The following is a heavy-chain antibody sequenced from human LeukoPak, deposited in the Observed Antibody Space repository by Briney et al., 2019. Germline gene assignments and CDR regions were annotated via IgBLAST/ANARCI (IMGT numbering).Heavy chain of an antibody. D-gene: IGHD3-10*01. CDR2: ISSSGSTI. Sequence: GGSLRLSCVASGFTFSTYAMTWVRQAPGKGLEWVSYISSSGSTIYYADSVKGRFTISRDNAKNSLYLQMNSLRAEDTAVYYCAGSHYYGSGSYYPPPTLYWGQGTLVTVSS. CDR3: AGSHYYGSGSYYPPPTLY. CDR1: GFTFSTYA. V-gene: IGHV3-48*03. J-gene: IGHJ4*02.